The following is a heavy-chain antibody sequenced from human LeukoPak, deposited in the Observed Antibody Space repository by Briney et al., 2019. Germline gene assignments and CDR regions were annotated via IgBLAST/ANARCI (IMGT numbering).Heavy chain of an antibody. CDR1: GFTFSSYW. V-gene: IGHV3-7*03. J-gene: IGHJ5*02. Sequence: PGGSLRLSCAASGFTFSSYWMSWVRQAPGKGLEWVAIIKQDGSEKYYVDSVKGRFTISRDNSKNTLYLQMNSLRAEDTAVYYCAKSSVGATGWFDPWGQGTLVTVSS. CDR2: IKQDGSEK. CDR3: AKSSVGATGWFDP. D-gene: IGHD1-26*01.